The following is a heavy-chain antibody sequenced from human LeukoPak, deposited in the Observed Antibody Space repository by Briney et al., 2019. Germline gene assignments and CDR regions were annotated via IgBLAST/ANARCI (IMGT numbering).Heavy chain of an antibody. Sequence: GRSLRLSCAASGFTFSSYAMHWVRQAPGKGLEWVAVISYDGSNKYYADSVKGRFTISRDNSKNTLHLQMNSLRAEDTAVYYCARDRNYGMDVWGQGTTVTVSS. CDR3: ARDRNYGMDV. J-gene: IGHJ6*02. V-gene: IGHV3-30*04. CDR1: GFTFSSYA. CDR2: ISYDGSNK.